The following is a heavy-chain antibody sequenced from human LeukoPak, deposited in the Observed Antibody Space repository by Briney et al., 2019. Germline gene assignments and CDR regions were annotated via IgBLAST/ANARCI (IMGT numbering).Heavy chain of an antibody. Sequence: SSVKVSCKASGGTFSSYTISWVRQAPGQGLEWMGRIIPILGIANYAQKFQGRVTITADKSTSTAYMELSSLRSEDTAVYYCARQEYYYGSGRPFDPWGQGTLVTVSS. V-gene: IGHV1-69*02. CDR3: ARQEYYYGSGRPFDP. D-gene: IGHD3-10*01. J-gene: IGHJ5*02. CDR1: GGTFSSYT. CDR2: IIPILGIA.